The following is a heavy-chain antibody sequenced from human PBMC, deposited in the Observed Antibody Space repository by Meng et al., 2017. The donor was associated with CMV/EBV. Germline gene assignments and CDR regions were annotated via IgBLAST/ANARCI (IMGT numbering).Heavy chain of an antibody. Sequence: SETLSLTCTVSGGSVSSGSYFWSWIRQPPGKGLEWIGYIYYSGGTNYNPSLKSRVTISVDTSKNQFSLRLTSVTAADTAVYYCARVDFGGFDPWGQGTLVTVSS. CDR1: GGSVSSGSYF. V-gene: IGHV4-61*01. J-gene: IGHJ5*02. D-gene: IGHD3/OR15-3a*01. CDR2: IYYSGGT. CDR3: ARVDFGGFDP.